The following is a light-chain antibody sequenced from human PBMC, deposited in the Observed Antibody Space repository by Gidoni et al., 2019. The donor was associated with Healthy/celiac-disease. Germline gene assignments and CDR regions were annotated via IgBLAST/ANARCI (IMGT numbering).Light chain of an antibody. V-gene: IGLV1-40*01. Sequence: QSVLTQPPSVSGAPGQRVTISCTGSSSNIGAGYAVHWYQQLPGTAPKLLIYGNSNRPSGVPDRFSGSKSGTSASLVITGLQAEDEADYYCQSYDSSLSVVFGGGTKLTVL. CDR2: GNS. J-gene: IGLJ2*01. CDR1: SSNIGAGYA. CDR3: QSYDSSLSVV.